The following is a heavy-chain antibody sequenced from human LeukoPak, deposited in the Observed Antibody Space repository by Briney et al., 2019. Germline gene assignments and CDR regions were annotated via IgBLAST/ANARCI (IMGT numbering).Heavy chain of an antibody. CDR3: GTVKPGLLLDY. Sequence: PGGSLRLSCVASGFTVSSNYMTWVRQAPGKGLEWVSVINGGGNTYYADSVKGRFIISRDNPKNSLYLQMNSLKTEDTAVYYCGTVKPGLLLDYWGQGTLVTVSS. CDR1: GFTVSSNY. D-gene: IGHD4-11*01. J-gene: IGHJ4*02. CDR2: INGGGNT. V-gene: IGHV3-66*01.